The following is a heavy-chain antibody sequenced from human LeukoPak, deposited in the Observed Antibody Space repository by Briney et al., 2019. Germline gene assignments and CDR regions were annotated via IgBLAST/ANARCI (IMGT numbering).Heavy chain of an antibody. CDR3: ARVATRGQCSSTSCYGNYGMDV. V-gene: IGHV4-38-2*01. D-gene: IGHD2-2*01. Sequence: SETLSLTCAVSGYSISSGYYWGWLRQPPGKGLEGIGSPYHSGSTYYNPSLRSRATMSVDTSKNQLSLKLSSVTAADTAVYYCARVATRGQCSSTSCYGNYGMDVWGKGTTVTVSS. J-gene: IGHJ6*04. CDR2: PYHSGST. CDR1: GYSISSGYY.